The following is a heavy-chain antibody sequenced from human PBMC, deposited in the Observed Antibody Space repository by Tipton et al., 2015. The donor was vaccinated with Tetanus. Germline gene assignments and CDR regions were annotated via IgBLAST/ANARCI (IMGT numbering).Heavy chain of an antibody. Sequence: TLSLTCTVSGASISSNTYYWGWIRQPPGKGLEWIASVSYSGSTYYNPSLKSRVTISGDTSKNLFSLTSVTASDTAVYYCARPEASGRARGFDIWGQGTKVTVSP. D-gene: IGHD3-10*01. CDR3: ARPEASGRARGFDI. J-gene: IGHJ3*02. CDR2: VSYSGST. CDR1: GASISSNTYY. V-gene: IGHV4-39*02.